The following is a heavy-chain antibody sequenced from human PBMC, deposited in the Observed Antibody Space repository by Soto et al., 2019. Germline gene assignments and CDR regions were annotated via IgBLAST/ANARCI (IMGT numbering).Heavy chain of an antibody. D-gene: IGHD2-2*01. V-gene: IGHV1-69*01. Sequence: QVQLVQSGAEVKKPGSSVKVSCKASGGTFSSYAISWVRQAPGQGLEWMGGIIPISGTANYAQKFQGRVTITADESTSTAYMELSSLRSEDTAVYYCARSQGSSTRLEIHYYYYYGMDVWGQGTTVTVSS. CDR3: ARSQGSSTRLEIHYYYYYGMDV. J-gene: IGHJ6*02. CDR2: IIPISGTA. CDR1: GGTFSSYA.